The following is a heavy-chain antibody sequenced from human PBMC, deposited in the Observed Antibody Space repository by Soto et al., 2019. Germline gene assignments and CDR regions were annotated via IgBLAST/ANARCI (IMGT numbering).Heavy chain of an antibody. J-gene: IGHJ4*02. CDR2: ISAYNGNT. CDR3: ARDKAAARPNAQWFDY. Sequence: ASVKVSCKASGYTFTSYGISWVRQAPGQGLEWMGWISAYNGNTNYAQKLQGRVTMTTDTSTSTAYMELRSLRSDDTAVYYCARDKAAARPNAQWFDYWGQGTLVTVSS. CDR1: GYTFTSYG. D-gene: IGHD6-6*01. V-gene: IGHV1-18*04.